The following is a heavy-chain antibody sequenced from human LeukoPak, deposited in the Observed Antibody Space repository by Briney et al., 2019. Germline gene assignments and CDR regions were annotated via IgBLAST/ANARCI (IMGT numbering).Heavy chain of an antibody. CDR1: GFTFSSYV. V-gene: IGHV3-30-3*01. J-gene: IGHJ4*02. CDR3: ARDLTGTGDY. Sequence: QPGRSLRLSCAASGFTFSSYVMHWVRQAPGKGLEWVAFISSDGSNKYYADSVKGRFTISRDNPKSRLYLQMNSLRAEDTAVYHCARDLTGTGDYWGQGTLVTVSS. D-gene: IGHD1-1*01. CDR2: ISSDGSNK.